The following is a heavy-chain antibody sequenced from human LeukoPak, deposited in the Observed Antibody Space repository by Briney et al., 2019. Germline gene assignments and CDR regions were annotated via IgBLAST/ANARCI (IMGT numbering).Heavy chain of an antibody. V-gene: IGHV3-7*01. J-gene: IGHJ4*02. Sequence: GGSLRLSCAASGFTFSSYWMSWVRQAPGKGLEWVANIKQDGSEKYYVDSVKGRFTISRVNAKNSLYLQMNSLRAEDTAVYYCARDQSYSSGWFRDSYYFDYWGQGTLVTVSS. CDR1: GFTFSSYW. D-gene: IGHD6-19*01. CDR3: ARDQSYSSGWFRDSYYFDY. CDR2: IKQDGSEK.